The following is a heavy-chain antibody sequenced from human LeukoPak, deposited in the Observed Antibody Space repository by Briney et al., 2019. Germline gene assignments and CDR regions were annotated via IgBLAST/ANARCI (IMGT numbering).Heavy chain of an antibody. CDR3: AREKQVLEDYFDC. Sequence: GGSLRLSCAASGITFSNYEMNWVRRAPGKGLEWISYIGSAGSTIYYADSLKGRFTISRDNAKNSLYLQLNSLRAEDTAVYYCAREKQVLEDYFDCWGQGTLVTVSS. J-gene: IGHJ4*02. CDR1: GITFSNYE. V-gene: IGHV3-48*03. D-gene: IGHD6-13*01. CDR2: IGSAGSTI.